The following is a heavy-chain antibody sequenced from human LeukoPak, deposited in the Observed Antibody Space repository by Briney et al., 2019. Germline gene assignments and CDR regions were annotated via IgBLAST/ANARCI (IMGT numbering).Heavy chain of an antibody. V-gene: IGHV1-2*02. J-gene: IGHJ4*02. Sequence: ASVTVSCKASGYTFTAYYIYWIRQAPGQGLETMGWIYPNGGGTNYAHNFQGRVTMTRDTSITTVYMELSSLTSDDTAVYYCAREGLSTSTWHICDFWGRGTLVTVSS. D-gene: IGHD2-2*01. CDR3: AREGLSTSTWHICDF. CDR1: GYTFTAYY. CDR2: IYPNGGGT.